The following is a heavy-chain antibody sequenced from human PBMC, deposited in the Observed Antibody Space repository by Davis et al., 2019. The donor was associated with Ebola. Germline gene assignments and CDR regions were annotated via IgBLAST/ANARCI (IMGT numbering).Heavy chain of an antibody. V-gene: IGHV3-30-3*01. J-gene: IGHJ6*02. Sequence: PGGSLRLSCAASGFTFSSYAMHWVRQAPGKGLEWVAVISYDGSNKYYADSVKGRFTISRDNSKNTLYLQMNSLRAEDTAVYYCARDKVKAVAEPSATYYYYYGMDVWGQGTTVTVSS. CDR2: ISYDGSNK. CDR3: ARDKVKAVAEPSATYYYYYGMDV. CDR1: GFTFSSYA. D-gene: IGHD6-19*01.